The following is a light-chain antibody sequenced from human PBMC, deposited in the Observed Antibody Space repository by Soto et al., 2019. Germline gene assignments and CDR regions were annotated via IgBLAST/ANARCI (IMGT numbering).Light chain of an antibody. CDR3: CSYTSSTTPL. J-gene: IGLJ2*01. CDR1: SSDVGGYNY. CDR2: EVS. Sequence: QSVLTQPASVSGSPGQSITISCTGSSSDVGGYNYVSWYQQYPGKAPQVLLYEVSNRPSGVSNRFSGSKSGNTASLTISGLQAEDEADYYCCSYTSSTTPLFGGGTKLTVL. V-gene: IGLV2-14*01.